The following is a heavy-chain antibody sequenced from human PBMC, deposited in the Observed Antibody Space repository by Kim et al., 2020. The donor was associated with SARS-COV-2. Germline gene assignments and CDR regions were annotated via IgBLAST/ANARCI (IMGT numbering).Heavy chain of an antibody. CDR3: ARDRLRLGELSFQEPPPHDY. CDR2: IIPILGIA. CDR1: GGTFSSYA. Sequence: SVKVSCKASGGTFSSYAISWVRQAPGQGLEWMGRIIPILGIANYAQKFQGRVTITADKSTSTAYMELSSLRSEDTAVYYCARDRLRLGELSFQEPPPHDYWGQGTLVTVSS. D-gene: IGHD3-16*02. J-gene: IGHJ4*02. V-gene: IGHV1-69*04.